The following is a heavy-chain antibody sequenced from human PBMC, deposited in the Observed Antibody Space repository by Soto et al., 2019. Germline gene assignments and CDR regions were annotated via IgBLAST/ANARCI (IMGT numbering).Heavy chain of an antibody. D-gene: IGHD7-27*01. V-gene: IGHV3-23*01. Sequence: EVQVLESGGGLVQPGGSLRLSCAGSGFTFINYAMNWVRQAPGKGLEWVSSISGGGDAAFFPDSGRGRFTISRDNCKNTVTLQMNSLGVDDTAVYYCARKSLGSTTRPNYWYFDLGRRGTMVTVSS. J-gene: IGHJ2*01. CDR3: ARKSLGSTTRPNYWYFDL. CDR2: ISGGGDAA. CDR1: GFTFINYA.